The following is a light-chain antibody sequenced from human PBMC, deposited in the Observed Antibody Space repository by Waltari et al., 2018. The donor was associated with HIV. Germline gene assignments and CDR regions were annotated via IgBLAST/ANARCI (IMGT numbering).Light chain of an antibody. CDR1: QSLVSSDGNTY. CDR2: KVS. V-gene: IGKV2-30*01. Sequence: DVVMTQSPLSLPVTLGQPASISCRSSQSLVSSDGNTYLNLFQQRPGQSPRRLIYKVSNRDSGVPDRFSGSGSGTDFTLKISRVEAEDVGVYYCMQGTHWPTFTFGPGTKVDIK. J-gene: IGKJ3*01. CDR3: MQGTHWPTFT.